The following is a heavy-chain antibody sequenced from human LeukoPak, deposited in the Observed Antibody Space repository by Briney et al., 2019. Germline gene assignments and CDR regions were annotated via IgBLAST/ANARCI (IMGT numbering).Heavy chain of an antibody. CDR1: GGSISSYY. D-gene: IGHD4-23*01. CDR2: IYTSGST. CDR3: ARVPPGDLMTRVGFDY. Sequence: PSETLSLTCTVSGGSISSYYWSWIRQPAGKGLEWIGRIYTSGSTNYNPSLKSRVTISVDTSKNQFSLKLSSVTAADTAVYYCARVPPGDLMTRVGFDYWGQGTLVTVSS. J-gene: IGHJ4*02. V-gene: IGHV4-4*07.